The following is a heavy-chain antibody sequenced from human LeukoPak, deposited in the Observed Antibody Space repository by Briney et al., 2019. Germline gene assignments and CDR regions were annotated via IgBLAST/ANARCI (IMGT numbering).Heavy chain of an antibody. V-gene: IGHV3-21*01. CDR3: ASGHYSSPLIDI. J-gene: IGHJ3*02. D-gene: IGHD6-6*01. CDR1: GFTFSSYS. Sequence: GGSLRLSCAASGFTFSSYSMNWVRQAPGKGLEWVSSISSSSSYIYYADSVKGRFTISRDNAKNSLYLQMNSLRAEDTAVYYCASGHYSSPLIDIWGQGTMVTVSS. CDR2: ISSSSSYI.